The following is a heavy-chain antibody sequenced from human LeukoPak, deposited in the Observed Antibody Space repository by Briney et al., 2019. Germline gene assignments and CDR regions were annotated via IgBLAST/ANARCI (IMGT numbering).Heavy chain of an antibody. V-gene: IGHV3-11*03. CDR1: GFTFNEYY. J-gene: IGHJ4*02. D-gene: IGHD6-13*01. CDR3: ARRVSLHGNYYFDY. CDR2: ISSSSSYI. Sequence: PGGSLRLSCAVSGFTFNEYYMTWMRHAPGRGLEWVSYISSSSSYINYTDSVKGRFTISRDNAKSSLYMQMNSLRVEDTAVYYCARRVSLHGNYYFDYWGQGALVTVSS.